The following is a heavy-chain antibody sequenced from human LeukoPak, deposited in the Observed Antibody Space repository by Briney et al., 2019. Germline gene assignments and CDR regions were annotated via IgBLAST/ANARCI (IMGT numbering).Heavy chain of an antibody. CDR3: ARSEGGYDFAY. J-gene: IGHJ4*02. Sequence: SETLSLTCTVSGDSISSYYWSWIRQPPGKGLEWIGYIYYSGSTNYNPSLKSRVTISVDTSKNQFSLKLSSVTAADTAVYYCARSEGGYDFAYWGQGTLVTVSS. D-gene: IGHD5-12*01. CDR1: GDSISSYY. CDR2: IYYSGST. V-gene: IGHV4-59*01.